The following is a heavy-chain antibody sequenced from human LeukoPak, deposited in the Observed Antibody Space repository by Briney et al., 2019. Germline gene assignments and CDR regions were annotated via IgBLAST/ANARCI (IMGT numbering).Heavy chain of an antibody. Sequence: PAGSLRLSCAASGFTFSSYAMHWVRQAPGKGLEWVAVISYDGSSKYYADSVKGRFTISRDNSKNTLYLQMNSLRAEDTAVYYCARDLTRGNSVFDYWGQGTLVTVSS. CDR1: GFTFSSYA. V-gene: IGHV3-30-3*01. J-gene: IGHJ4*02. D-gene: IGHD7-27*01. CDR3: ARDLTRGNSVFDY. CDR2: ISYDGSSK.